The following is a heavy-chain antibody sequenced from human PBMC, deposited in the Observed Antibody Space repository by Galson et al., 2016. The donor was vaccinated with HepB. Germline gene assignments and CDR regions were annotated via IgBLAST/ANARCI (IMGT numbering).Heavy chain of an antibody. J-gene: IGHJ4*02. Sequence: CAISGDSVSSNSGVWNWIRQSPSRGLEWLGRTYYRSKRYYDYAASVKSRVSINPDTSKNQFSLQLNSVTPEDTAVYYCARDARGSSYFDYWGQGTLVTVSS. D-gene: IGHD6-6*01. V-gene: IGHV6-1*01. CDR3: ARDARGSSYFDY. CDR2: TYYRSKRYY. CDR1: GDSVSSNSGV.